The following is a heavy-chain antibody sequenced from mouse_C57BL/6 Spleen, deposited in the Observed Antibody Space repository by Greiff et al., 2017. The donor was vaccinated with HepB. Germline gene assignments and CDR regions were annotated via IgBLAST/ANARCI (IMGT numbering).Heavy chain of an antibody. D-gene: IGHD4-1*01. V-gene: IGHV8-12*01. CDR2: IYWDDDK. Sequence: QVTLKECGPGILQSSQSLSLTCSFSGFSLSTSGMGVSWIRQPSGKGLEWLAHIYWDDDKRYNPSLKSRLTISKDTSRNQVFLKSTSVDTADTATYYCARSPLAGTGLYFDVWGTGTTVTVSS. CDR1: GFSLSTSGMG. J-gene: IGHJ1*03. CDR3: ARSPLAGTGLYFDV.